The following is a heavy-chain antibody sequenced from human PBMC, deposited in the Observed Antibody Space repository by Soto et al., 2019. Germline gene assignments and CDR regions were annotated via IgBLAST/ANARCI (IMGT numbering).Heavy chain of an antibody. CDR3: ARITDRCLGLFY. V-gene: IGHV4-30-4*01. CDR1: GGSISSGDYY. D-gene: IGHD3-16*01. CDR2: IYYSGST. Sequence: SETLSLTCTVSGGSISSGDYYWSWIRQPPGKGLEWIGYIYYSGSTYYNPSLKSRVTISVDTSKNQFSLKLSSVTAADTAVYYCARITDRCLGLFYWGQGTLVTVSS. J-gene: IGHJ4*02.